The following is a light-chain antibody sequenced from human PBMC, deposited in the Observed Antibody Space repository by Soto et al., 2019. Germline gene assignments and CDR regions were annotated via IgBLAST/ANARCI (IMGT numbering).Light chain of an antibody. CDR1: SSDVGSYNL. CDR2: EVS. V-gene: IGLV2-23*02. J-gene: IGLJ1*01. Sequence: QSVLTQPASVSGSPGQSITISGTGTSSDVGSYNLVSWYQQHPGKVRALMIYEVSKQPSGVSNLFSGSRSGNTASLTISGLQAEDEADYYCCSYTPSRPYVFGTGTTVTVL. CDR3: CSYTPSRPYV.